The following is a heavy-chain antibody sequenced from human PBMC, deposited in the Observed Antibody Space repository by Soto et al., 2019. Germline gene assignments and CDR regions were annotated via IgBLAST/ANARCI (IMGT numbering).Heavy chain of an antibody. CDR2: IIPIFGTA. CDR1: GGTFSSYA. V-gene: IGHV1-69*13. D-gene: IGHD6-13*01. CDR3: ARPAAAAGPFDY. J-gene: IGHJ4*02. Sequence: SVKVSCKASGGTFSSYAISWVRQAPGQGLEWMGGIIPIFGTANYAQKFQGRVTITADESTSTAYMELSSLRSEDTAVYYCARPAAAAGPFDYWGQGTLVTVSS.